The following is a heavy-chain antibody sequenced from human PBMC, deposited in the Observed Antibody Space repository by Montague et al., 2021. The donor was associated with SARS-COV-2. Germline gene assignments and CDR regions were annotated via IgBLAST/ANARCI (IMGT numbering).Heavy chain of an antibody. V-gene: IGHV6-1*01. CDR1: GDSVSSNSVA. CDR2: TYYRSKWYS. Sequence: CAISGDSVSSNSVAWSWLRQSPSRGLEFLGRTYYRSKWYSDYAPXLRGRRTVNPDASKNEFSLELNYVTPEDTAVYYCVRYSGWFYFDFWGQGTLVTVSS. J-gene: IGHJ4*02. CDR3: VRYSGWFYFDF. D-gene: IGHD6-19*01.